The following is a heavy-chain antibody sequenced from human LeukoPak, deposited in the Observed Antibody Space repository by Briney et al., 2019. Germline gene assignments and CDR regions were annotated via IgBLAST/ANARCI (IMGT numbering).Heavy chain of an antibody. Sequence: GGSLRLSCVASGFTFSNSDMNWVRQAPGMGLEWVSYISGDTSAVYYADFVEGRFTISRDNAKKSLYLQMNSLRDEDTAVYYCAREDFYYCDYWGQGTLVTVSS. CDR3: AREDFYYCDY. CDR1: GFTFSNSD. D-gene: IGHD3/OR15-3a*01. V-gene: IGHV3-48*02. J-gene: IGHJ4*02. CDR2: ISGDTSAV.